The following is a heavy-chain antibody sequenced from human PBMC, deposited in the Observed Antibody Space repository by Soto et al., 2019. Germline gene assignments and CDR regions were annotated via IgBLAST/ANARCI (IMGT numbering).Heavy chain of an antibody. Sequence: GASVKVSCKASGYTFTSYYMHWVRQAPGQGLEWMGIINPSGGSTSYAQKFQGRVTMTRDTSTSTVYMELSSLRSEDTAVYYCAGYSSSWGHYYYYYGMDVWGQGTTVTVSS. J-gene: IGHJ6*02. CDR2: INPSGGST. D-gene: IGHD6-13*01. CDR1: GYTFTSYY. CDR3: AGYSSSWGHYYYYYGMDV. V-gene: IGHV1-46*01.